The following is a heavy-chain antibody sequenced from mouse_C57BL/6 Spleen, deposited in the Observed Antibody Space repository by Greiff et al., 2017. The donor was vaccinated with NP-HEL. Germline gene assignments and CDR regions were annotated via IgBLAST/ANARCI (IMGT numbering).Heavy chain of an antibody. V-gene: IGHV5-12*01. CDR2: ISNGGGST. J-gene: IGHJ4*01. CDR3: ARRGGNYDYAMDY. CDR1: GFTFSDYY. D-gene: IGHD2-1*01. Sequence: EVHLVESGGGLVQPGGSLKLSCAASGFTFSDYYMYWVRQTPEKRLEWVAYISNGGGSTYYPDTVKGRFTISRDNAKNTLYLQMSRLKSEDTAMYYCARRGGNYDYAMDYWGQGTSVTVSS.